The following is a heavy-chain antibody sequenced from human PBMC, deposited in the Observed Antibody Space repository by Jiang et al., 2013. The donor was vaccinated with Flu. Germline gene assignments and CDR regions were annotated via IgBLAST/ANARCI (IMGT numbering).Heavy chain of an antibody. CDR1: GDTFSSYG. V-gene: IGHV1-46*01. CDR2: INPSGGTT. CDR3: ARDNYYDNSGYYPSDY. Sequence: SGAEVKKPESSVKVSCKASGDTFSSYGISWVRQAPGQGLEWMGIINPSGGTTRYAQKFQGRVIMTRDTSTSTVYMQLSSLRSEDTAVYYCARDNYYDNSGYYPSDYWGQGTLATVSS. D-gene: IGHD3-22*01. J-gene: IGHJ4*02.